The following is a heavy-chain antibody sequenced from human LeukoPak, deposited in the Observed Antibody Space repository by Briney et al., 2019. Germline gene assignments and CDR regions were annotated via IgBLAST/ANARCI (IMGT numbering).Heavy chain of an antibody. CDR3: ARTFYSIYYFDY. CDR2: IYYSGNT. Sequence: KPSETLSLTCTVSGGSISSHYWSWIRQPPGKGLEWIGYIYYSGNTNYNPSLKSRVTISVDTSKNQFSLKLSSVTAADTAVYYCARTFYSIYYFDYWGQGTLVTVSS. D-gene: IGHD4-11*01. CDR1: GGSISSHY. V-gene: IGHV4-59*11. J-gene: IGHJ4*02.